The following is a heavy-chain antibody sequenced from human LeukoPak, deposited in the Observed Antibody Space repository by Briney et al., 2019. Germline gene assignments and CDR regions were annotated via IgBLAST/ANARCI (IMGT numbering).Heavy chain of an antibody. Sequence: GGSLRLSCAASGFTFSSYSMNWVRQAPGKGLEWVSSISSSSSYIYYADSVKGRFTISRDNAKNSLYLQMNSLRAEDTAVYYCASTALGYYDSSGYYEFDYWGQGTLVTVSS. CDR3: ASTALGYYDSSGYYEFDY. CDR1: GFTFSSYS. J-gene: IGHJ4*02. V-gene: IGHV3-21*01. CDR2: ISSSSSYI. D-gene: IGHD3-22*01.